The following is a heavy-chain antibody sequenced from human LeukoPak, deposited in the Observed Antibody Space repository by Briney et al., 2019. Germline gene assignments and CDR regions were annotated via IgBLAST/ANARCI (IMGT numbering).Heavy chain of an antibody. CDR2: ISHDASNK. Sequence: GGSLRLSCAVSGFTFSGYAMHWVRQAPGKGQEWVAVISHDASNKYYADSVKGRFTLSRDTSKNTLYLQMNSLRPDDTAVYYCVRQSCLSGSGCYLDFWGQGTLVTVSS. CDR1: GFTFSGYA. D-gene: IGHD3-22*01. J-gene: IGHJ4*02. CDR3: VRQSCLSGSGCYLDF. V-gene: IGHV3-30-3*01.